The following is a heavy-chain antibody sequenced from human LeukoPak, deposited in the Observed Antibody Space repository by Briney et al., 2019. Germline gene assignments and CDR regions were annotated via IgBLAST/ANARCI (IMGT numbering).Heavy chain of an antibody. V-gene: IGHV3-74*01. CDR3: ARDMIRPYYYDSGWLFPYYYYGMDV. J-gene: IGHJ6*02. CDR2: INSDGSST. D-gene: IGHD3-22*01. Sequence: GGSLRLSCAASGFTFSSYWMHWVRQAPGKGLVWVSRINSDGSSTSYADSVKGRFTISRDNAKNSLYLQMNSLRAEDTAVYYCARDMIRPYYYDSGWLFPYYYYGMDVWGQGTTVTVSS. CDR1: GFTFSSYW.